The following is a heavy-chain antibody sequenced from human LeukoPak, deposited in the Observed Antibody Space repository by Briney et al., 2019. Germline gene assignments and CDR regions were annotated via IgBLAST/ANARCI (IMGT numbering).Heavy chain of an antibody. J-gene: IGHJ4*02. Sequence: ASVTVSCKASGYTFTSYYMHWVRQAPGQGLEWMGIINPSGGSTSYAQKFQGRVTMTRDTSTSTVYMELSSLRSEDTAVYYCATMKFTIFGVVIGSFDYWGREPWSPSPQ. CDR1: GYTFTSYY. CDR2: INPSGGST. V-gene: IGHV1-46*01. D-gene: IGHD3-3*01. CDR3: ATMKFTIFGVVIGSFDY.